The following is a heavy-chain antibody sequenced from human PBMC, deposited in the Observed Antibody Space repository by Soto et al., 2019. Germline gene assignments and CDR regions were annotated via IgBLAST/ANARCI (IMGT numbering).Heavy chain of an antibody. CDR3: AGRTRESIGSSNGPPL. Sequence: EVQLVESGGGLVQPGGSLRLSCAASGFTFSDHFMDWVRQAPGKGLEWVGRTRNKVDSYTLEYAASVKGRLTTSRDDPKNSLYMQMDSLKTEDTPVDYCAGRTRESIGSSNGPPLWGRGTLVIVSS. J-gene: IGHJ4*02. CDR1: GFTFSDHF. V-gene: IGHV3-72*01. D-gene: IGHD6-13*01. CDR2: TRNKVDSYTL.